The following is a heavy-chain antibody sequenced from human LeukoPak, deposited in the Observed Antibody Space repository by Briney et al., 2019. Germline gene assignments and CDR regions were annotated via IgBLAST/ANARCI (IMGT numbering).Heavy chain of an antibody. CDR2: INHSGST. J-gene: IGHJ3*02. V-gene: IGHV4-34*01. D-gene: IGHD3-16*02. CDR1: GGSFSGYY. CDR3: ARSNYVWGSYRPRQSDAFDI. Sequence: PSETLSLTCAVYGGSFSGYYWSWIRQPPGKGLEWVGEINHSGSTNYNPSLKSRVTMSVDTSKNQFSLKLSSVTAADTAVYYCARSNYVWGSYRPRQSDAFDIWGQGTMVTVSS.